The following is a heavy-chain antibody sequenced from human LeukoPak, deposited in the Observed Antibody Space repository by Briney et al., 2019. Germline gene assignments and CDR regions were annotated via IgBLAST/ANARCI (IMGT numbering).Heavy chain of an antibody. V-gene: IGHV3-66*01. CDR3: ATQQSYYYGSGSYYDS. Sequence: GGSLRLSCAASGFTFSSYSMNWVRQAPGKGLECVSFIYGGGRTYYADSVTGRFTISRDNSKSTLFLQMSSLRAEDTAIYYCATQQSYYYGSGSYYDSWGQGTLVTVSS. D-gene: IGHD3-10*01. CDR1: GFTFSSYS. CDR2: IYGGGRT. J-gene: IGHJ4*02.